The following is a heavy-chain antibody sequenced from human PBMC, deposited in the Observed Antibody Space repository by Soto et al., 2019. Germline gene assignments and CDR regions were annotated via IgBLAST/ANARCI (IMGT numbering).Heavy chain of an antibody. CDR1: GFTFSSYA. D-gene: IGHD2-2*01. Sequence: EVQLLESGGGLVQPGGSLRLSCAASGFTFSSYAMSWVRQATGKGLEWVSAISGSGGSTYYADSVKGRFTISRDNSKNTLYLQMNRLRAEDTAVYYCATSTHYCSSTSCSSFDYWGQGTLVTVSS. CDR2: ISGSGGST. V-gene: IGHV3-23*01. J-gene: IGHJ4*02. CDR3: ATSTHYCSSTSCSSFDY.